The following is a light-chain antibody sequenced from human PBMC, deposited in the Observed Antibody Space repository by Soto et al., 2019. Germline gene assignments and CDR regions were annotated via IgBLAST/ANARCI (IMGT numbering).Light chain of an antibody. Sequence: EIVLTQSPATLSLFPGERATLSCRASQSVSSFLAWYQQKPGQAPRLLIYDASNRATGIPARFSGGGSGTDFTLTISSLEPEDFAAYYCQQRSNWPPWTFGQGTKVEIK. V-gene: IGKV3-11*01. J-gene: IGKJ1*01. CDR1: QSVSSF. CDR3: QQRSNWPPWT. CDR2: DAS.